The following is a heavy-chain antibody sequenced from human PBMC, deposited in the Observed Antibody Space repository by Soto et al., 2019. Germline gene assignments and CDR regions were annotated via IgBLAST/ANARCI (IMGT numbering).Heavy chain of an antibody. V-gene: IGHV4-30-4*01. J-gene: IGHJ5*02. CDR2: IYYSGST. Sequence: PSETLSLTCTVSGDSISNSDYYWNWIRQPPGKGLEWIGYIYYSGSTYYNPSLKSRVTISVDTSKNQFSLKLSSVTAADTAVYYCARDRGYYDSSGYYYNWFDPWGQGTLVTVSS. D-gene: IGHD3-22*01. CDR3: ARDRGYYDSSGYYYNWFDP. CDR1: GDSISNSDYY.